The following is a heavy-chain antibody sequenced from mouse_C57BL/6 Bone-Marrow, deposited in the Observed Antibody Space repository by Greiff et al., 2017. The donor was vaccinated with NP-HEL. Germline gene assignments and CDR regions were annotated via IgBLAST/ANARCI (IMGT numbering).Heavy chain of an antibody. J-gene: IGHJ1*03. CDR3: ASRGSSYCYWYFDV. Sequence: VKLQESGAELARPGASVKLSCKASGYTFTSYGISWVKQRTGQGLEWIGEIYPRSGNTYYNEKFKGKATLTADKSSSTAYMELRSLTSEDSAVYFCASRGSSYCYWYFDVWGTGTTVTVSS. V-gene: IGHV1-81*01. CDR2: IYPRSGNT. D-gene: IGHD1-1*01. CDR1: GYTFTSYG.